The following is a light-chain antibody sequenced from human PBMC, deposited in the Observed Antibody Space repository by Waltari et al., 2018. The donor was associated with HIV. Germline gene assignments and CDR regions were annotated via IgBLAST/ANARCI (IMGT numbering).Light chain of an antibody. Sequence: SRDLTQPPSVSVSPGQTARITCSGDALSKQYSYGYQQKAGQAPVLVIFKDTERPSGIPERFSASSSGTTVTLTITSVEAEDEAEYFCQSSDTTASHELFGGGTKLTVL. CDR2: KDT. J-gene: IGLJ2*01. CDR3: QSSDTTASHEL. V-gene: IGLV3-25*03. CDR1: ALSKQY.